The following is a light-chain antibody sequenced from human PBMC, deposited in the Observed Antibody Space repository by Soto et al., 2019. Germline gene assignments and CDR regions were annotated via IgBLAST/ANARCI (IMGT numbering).Light chain of an antibody. V-gene: IGLV1-51*01. CDR3: GTWDSLLSAVV. CDR1: SSNIGNNY. Sequence: QSVLTQPPSVSAAPGQKVTISCSGSSSNIGNNYVSWYQHFPGTAPKLLIYDNNKRPSGIPDRFSGSKSGTSATLGITGLQTGDEADYYCGTWDSLLSAVVFGGGTKVTVL. CDR2: DNN. J-gene: IGLJ2*01.